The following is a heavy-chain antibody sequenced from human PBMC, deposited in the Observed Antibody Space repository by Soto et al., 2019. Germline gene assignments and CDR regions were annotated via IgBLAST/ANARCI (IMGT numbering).Heavy chain of an antibody. CDR1: GFTFSSYA. J-gene: IGHJ3*02. CDR3: AKTYYDSSGYGVDAFDI. D-gene: IGHD3-22*01. CDR2: ISGSGGST. Sequence: EVQLLESGGGLVQPGGSLRLSCAASGFTFSSYAMSWVRQAPGKGLEWVSAISGSGGSTYYADSVKGRFTISRDNSKNTLYLQMNRLRAEDTAVYYCAKTYYDSSGYGVDAFDIWGQGTMVTVSS. V-gene: IGHV3-23*01.